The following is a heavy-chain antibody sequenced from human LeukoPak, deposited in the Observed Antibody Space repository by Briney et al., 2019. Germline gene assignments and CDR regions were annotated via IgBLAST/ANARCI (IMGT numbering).Heavy chain of an antibody. V-gene: IGHV3-7*01. CDR3: ARDHFYYNVGGYLSH. CDR1: GFTFSSYW. D-gene: IGHD3-22*01. Sequence: GGSLRLSCAASGFTFSSYWMTWVRQAPGKGLEWVANINQDGSAKYYVDSVKGRFSISRDNAKNSLYLQMNSLRAEDTAVYYCARDHFYYNVGGYLSHWGQGTLVAVSS. CDR2: INQDGSAK. J-gene: IGHJ4*02.